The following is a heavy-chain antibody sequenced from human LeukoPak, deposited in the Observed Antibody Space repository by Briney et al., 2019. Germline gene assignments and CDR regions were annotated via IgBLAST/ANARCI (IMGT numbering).Heavy chain of an antibody. CDR3: ARGSQRLGVPAAMYGMDV. D-gene: IGHD2-2*01. Sequence: SVKVSCKASGGTFSSYAISWVRQAPGQGLEWMGGIIPIFGTANYAQKFQGRVTITADGSTSTAYMELSSLRSEDTAVYYCARGSQRLGVPAAMYGMDVWGKGTTVTVSS. CDR2: IIPIFGTA. J-gene: IGHJ6*04. CDR1: GGTFSSYA. V-gene: IGHV1-69*01.